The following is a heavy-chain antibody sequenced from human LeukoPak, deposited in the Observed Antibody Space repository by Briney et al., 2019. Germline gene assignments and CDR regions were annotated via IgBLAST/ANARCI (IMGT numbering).Heavy chain of an antibody. CDR3: AREVVLHGMDV. J-gene: IGHJ6*02. V-gene: IGHV3-53*01. CDR1: GFTFSSYS. D-gene: IGHD2-15*01. Sequence: GGSLRLSCAASGFTFSSYSVNWVRQAPGKGLEWVSVIYSGGSTYYADSVKGRFTISRDNSKNTLYLQMNSLRAEDTAVYYCAREVVLHGMDVWGQGTTVTVSS. CDR2: IYSGGST.